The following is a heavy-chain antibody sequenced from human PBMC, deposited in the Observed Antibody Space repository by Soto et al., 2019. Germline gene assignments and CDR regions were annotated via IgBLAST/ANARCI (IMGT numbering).Heavy chain of an antibody. Sequence: PSETLSLTCTVSGGAISSGDYYWSWIRQPPGKGLEWIGYIYHSGSTSYNPSLKSRVTISVDTSKNQFSLRLNSVTAADTAVYYCARSSIEPRVFMYPFDSWGQGTLVTVSS. J-gene: IGHJ4*02. CDR1: GGAISSGDYY. V-gene: IGHV4-30-4*01. D-gene: IGHD6-6*01. CDR3: ARSSIEPRVFMYPFDS. CDR2: IYHSGST.